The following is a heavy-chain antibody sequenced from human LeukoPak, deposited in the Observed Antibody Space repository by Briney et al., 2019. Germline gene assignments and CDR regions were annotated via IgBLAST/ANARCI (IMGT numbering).Heavy chain of an antibody. CDR2: IKQDGSEK. V-gene: IGHV3-7*01. CDR3: ASGPPYYYYMDV. Sequence: GGSLRLSCAASGFTISRYWMTWVRQAPGKGLESVANIKQDGSEKYYVDSVKGRFTISRDNARNSLYLQMNSLRAEDTAVYYCASGPPYYYYMDVWGKGTTVTVSS. CDR1: GFTISRYW. J-gene: IGHJ6*03.